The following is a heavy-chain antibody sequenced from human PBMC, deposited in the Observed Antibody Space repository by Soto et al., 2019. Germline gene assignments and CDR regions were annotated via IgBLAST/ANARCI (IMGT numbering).Heavy chain of an antibody. CDR1: GYTFTSYA. J-gene: IGHJ4*02. D-gene: IGHD6-19*01. Sequence: QVQLVQSGAEVKKPGASVKVSCKASGYTFTSYAMHWVRQAPGQRLEWMGWINAGNGNTKYSQKFQGRVTITRDTSASTAYRELSSLRSEDTAEYYCARDPSYWGAVAGPLDYWGQGTLVTVSS. V-gene: IGHV1-3*01. CDR2: INAGNGNT. CDR3: ARDPSYWGAVAGPLDY.